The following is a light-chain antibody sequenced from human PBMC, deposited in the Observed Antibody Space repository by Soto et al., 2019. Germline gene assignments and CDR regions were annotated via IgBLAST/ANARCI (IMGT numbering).Light chain of an antibody. CDR1: SSDVGGYIF. V-gene: IGLV2-8*01. CDR3: VSYAGGTYA. Sequence: QSALAQPPSASGSPGQSVTISCTGTSSDVGGYIFVSWYQQHPGKAPKLMIYDVNKRPSGVPDRFSGSKSDNTASLTVSGLQAEDEADYYCVSYAGGTYAFGNGTKVTVL. CDR2: DVN. J-gene: IGLJ1*01.